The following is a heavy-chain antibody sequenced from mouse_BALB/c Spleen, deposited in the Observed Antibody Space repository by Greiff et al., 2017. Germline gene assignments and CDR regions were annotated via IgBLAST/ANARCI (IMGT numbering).Heavy chain of an antibody. D-gene: IGHD1-1*01. CDR1: GYTFTDYA. CDR3: ARYGSSFAY. CDR2: ISTYYGDA. V-gene: IGHV1S137*01. Sequence: VKLQQSGAELVRPGVSVKISCKGSGYTFTDYAMHWVKQSHAKSLEWIGVISTYYGDASYNQKFKGKATMTVDKSSSTAYMELARLTSEDSAIYYCARYGSSFAYWGQGTLVTVSA. J-gene: IGHJ3*01.